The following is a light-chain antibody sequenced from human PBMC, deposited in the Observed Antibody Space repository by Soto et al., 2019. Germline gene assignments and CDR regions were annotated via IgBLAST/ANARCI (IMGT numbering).Light chain of an antibody. CDR3: LQYNNWWT. J-gene: IGKJ1*01. CDR1: QSVTSS. Sequence: EIVVTQSPATLSVSPGERATLSCRASQSVTSSLAWYQQKPGRSPRLLIYGASTRATGIPARFSGSGSGTEFTLTISSLQSEDFAVYYCLQYNNWWTFGQGTKVDIK. V-gene: IGKV3-15*01. CDR2: GAS.